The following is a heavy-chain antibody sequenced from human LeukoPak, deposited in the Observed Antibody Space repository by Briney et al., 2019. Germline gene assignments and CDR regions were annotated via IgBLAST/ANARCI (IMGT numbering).Heavy chain of an antibody. CDR3: ARRLGATQPYFDF. J-gene: IGHJ4*02. CDR2: IHPGDSET. V-gene: IGHV5-51*01. D-gene: IGHD1-26*01. CDR1: GYRFTSYW. Sequence: GESLQISCKASGYRFTSYWNGWVRQMPGKGLECMGIIHPGDSETRYSPSFQGQVTISADKSISTAYLQWSGLEASDTAMYYCARRLGATQPYFDFWGQGALVTVSS.